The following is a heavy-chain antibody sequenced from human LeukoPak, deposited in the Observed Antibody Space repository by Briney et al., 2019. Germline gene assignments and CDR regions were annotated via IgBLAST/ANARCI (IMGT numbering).Heavy chain of an antibody. D-gene: IGHD3-22*01. Sequence: ASVKVPCKATGYTFTTYAMNWVRQAPGQGLEWMGWINTNTGNPTYAQGFTGRFVFSLDTSVSTAYLQISSLRAEDTAVYYCARSSSGYYFDYWGQGTLVTVSS. CDR1: GYTFTTYA. CDR2: INTNTGNP. CDR3: ARSSSGYYFDY. J-gene: IGHJ4*02. V-gene: IGHV7-4-1*02.